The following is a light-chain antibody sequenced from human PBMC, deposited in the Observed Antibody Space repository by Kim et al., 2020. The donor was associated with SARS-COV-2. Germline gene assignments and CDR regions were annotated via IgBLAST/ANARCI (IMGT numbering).Light chain of an antibody. V-gene: IGKV1-39*01. CDR1: QRVSSN. CDR2: GAS. Sequence: ASVGDRVPLTCRASQRVSSNLNWYQQKTGKAPKLLISGASTLQSGVPSRFSGIGSGTDFTLTITTLQPEDFATYYCQQSFCPPRAFGGGTKVDIK. CDR3: QQSFCPPRA. J-gene: IGKJ4*01.